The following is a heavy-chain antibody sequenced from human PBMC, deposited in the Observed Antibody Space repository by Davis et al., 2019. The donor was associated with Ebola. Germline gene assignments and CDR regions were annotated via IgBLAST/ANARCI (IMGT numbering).Heavy chain of an antibody. CDR2: INWDSSSR. CDR3: AKAPFLEGAFDM. CDR1: GFTFDDYA. V-gene: IGHV3-9*01. J-gene: IGHJ3*02. D-gene: IGHD2/OR15-2a*01. Sequence: SLKISCAASGFTFDDYAMHWVRQVPGKGLEWVSGINWDSSSRVYVDSVKGRFTISRDNAKNSLSLQMNSLRTEDTALYYCAKAPFLEGAFDMWGQGTMVNVSS.